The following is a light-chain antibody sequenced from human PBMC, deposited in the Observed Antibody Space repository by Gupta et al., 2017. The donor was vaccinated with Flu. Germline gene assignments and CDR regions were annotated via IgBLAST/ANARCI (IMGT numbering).Light chain of an antibody. V-gene: IGKV1-5*03. Sequence: DIQLTQSPSTLPASLGDRVTISCRASQNINNWLAWYQQRSGKAPKLLIYKASSLQSGVPSRFSGSGSGTEFTLTISSLQSDDFATYYCQQYYSESTFGQGTKVEVK. J-gene: IGKJ1*01. CDR1: QNINNW. CDR2: KAS. CDR3: QQYYSEST.